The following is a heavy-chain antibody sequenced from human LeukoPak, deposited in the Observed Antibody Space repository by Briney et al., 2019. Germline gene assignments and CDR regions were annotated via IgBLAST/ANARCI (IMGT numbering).Heavy chain of an antibody. CDR2: ISSSSSTI. V-gene: IGHV3-48*01. J-gene: IGHJ3*02. D-gene: IGHD1-26*01. CDR3: ARDIDIVGATGDSGAFDI. Sequence: PGGSLRLSCAASGFTFSSYSMNWVRQAPGKGLEWVSYISSSSSTIYYADSVKGRFTISRDNSKNMLYLQMNSLRVEDTAVYYCARDIDIVGATGDSGAFDIWGQGTMVTVSS. CDR1: GFTFSSYS.